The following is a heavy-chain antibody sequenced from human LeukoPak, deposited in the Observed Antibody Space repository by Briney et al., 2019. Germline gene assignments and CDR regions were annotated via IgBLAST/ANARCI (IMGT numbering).Heavy chain of an antibody. J-gene: IGHJ6*04. CDR3: SGGSEGMDV. Sequence: PGGSLRLSCAASGFTVSSNYMSWVRQAPGKGLECVSVIYSVGSTYYADSVKGRFTVSRDDSKNTLYLQMNSLRAEDTAVYYCSGGSEGMDVWGKGTTVTVSS. V-gene: IGHV3-53*01. D-gene: IGHD3-16*01. CDR1: GFTVSSNY. CDR2: IYSVGST.